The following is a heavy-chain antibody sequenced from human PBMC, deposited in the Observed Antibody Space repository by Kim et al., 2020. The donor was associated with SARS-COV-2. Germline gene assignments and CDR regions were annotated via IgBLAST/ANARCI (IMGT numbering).Heavy chain of an antibody. CDR3: ARGLKQLVPVDY. Sequence: NYNPSLKSRVTISVDTSKNQFSLKLSSVTAADTAVYYCARGLKQLVPVDYWGQGTLVTVSS. J-gene: IGHJ4*02. D-gene: IGHD6-13*01. V-gene: IGHV4-34*01.